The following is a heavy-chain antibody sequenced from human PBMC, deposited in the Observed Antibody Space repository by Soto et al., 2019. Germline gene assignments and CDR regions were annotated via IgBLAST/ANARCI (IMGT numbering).Heavy chain of an antibody. J-gene: IGHJ4*02. CDR2: THNSGST. CDR3: VRGYGSIDD. CDR1: GGSIRRGDYY. D-gene: IGHD3-10*01. Sequence: QVQLQESGPGLVKPSQTLSLTCTVSGGSIRRGDYYWSWIRQPPGKGLEWIGYTHNSGSTVYNPSLKGRITISVDTSKNQVALKLSSVTAADTAVYYCVRGYGSIDDWGQGTLVTVSS. V-gene: IGHV4-30-4*01.